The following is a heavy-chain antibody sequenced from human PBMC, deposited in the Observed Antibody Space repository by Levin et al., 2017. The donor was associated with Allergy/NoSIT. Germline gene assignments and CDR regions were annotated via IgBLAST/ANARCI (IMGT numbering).Heavy chain of an antibody. Sequence: SETLSLTCSVSNVSITTYMFYWGWIRQSPDKKLEWIGSISFSGSTYYNPSLKSRVTLSLDTSKNLFSLKLNSVTAADTSVYYCASVMGGWVYFDYWGQGALVAVSS. CDR3: ASVMGGWVYFDY. CDR2: ISFSGST. V-gene: IGHV4-39*02. D-gene: IGHD6-19*01. J-gene: IGHJ4*02. CDR1: NVSITTYMFY.